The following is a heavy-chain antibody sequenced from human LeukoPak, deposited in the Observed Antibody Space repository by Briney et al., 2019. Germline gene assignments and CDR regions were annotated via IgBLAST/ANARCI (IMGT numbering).Heavy chain of an antibody. CDR3: ARRRRVTGGFDY. V-gene: IGHV4-34*01. D-gene: IGHD3-16*01. Sequence: SETLSLTCTVSGGSISSYYWSWIRQPPGKGLEWIGEINHSGSTNYNPSLKSRVTISVDTSKNQFSLKLSSVTAADTAVYYCARRRRVTGGFDYWGQGTLVTVSS. CDR1: GGSISSYY. CDR2: INHSGST. J-gene: IGHJ4*02.